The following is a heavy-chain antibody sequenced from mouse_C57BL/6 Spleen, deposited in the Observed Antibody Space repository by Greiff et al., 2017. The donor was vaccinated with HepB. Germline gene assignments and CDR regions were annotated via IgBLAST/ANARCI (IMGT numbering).Heavy chain of an antibody. D-gene: IGHD2-4*01. Sequence: EVQVVESGGGLVKPGGSLKLSCAASGFTFSDYGMHWVRQAPEKGLEWVAYISSGSSTIYYADTVKGRFTISRDNAKNTLFLQMTSLRSEDTAMYYCARNYYDYDVGAMDYWGQGTSVTVSS. CDR2: ISSGSSTI. V-gene: IGHV5-17*01. J-gene: IGHJ4*01. CDR3: ARNYYDYDVGAMDY. CDR1: GFTFSDYG.